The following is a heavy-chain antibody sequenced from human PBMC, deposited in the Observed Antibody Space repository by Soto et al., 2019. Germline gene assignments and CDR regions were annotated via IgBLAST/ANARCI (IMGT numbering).Heavy chain of an antibody. CDR3: ARLFDYDYVWGSEDYYYGMDV. V-gene: IGHV6-1*01. Sequence: SQTLSLTCAISGDSVSSNSAAWNWIRQSPSRGIEWLGRTYYRSKWYNDYAVSVKSRITINPDTSKNQFSLQLNSVTPEDTAVYYCARLFDYDYVWGSEDYYYGMDVWGQGTTVTVSS. J-gene: IGHJ6*02. D-gene: IGHD3-16*01. CDR2: TYYRSKWYN. CDR1: GDSVSSNSAA.